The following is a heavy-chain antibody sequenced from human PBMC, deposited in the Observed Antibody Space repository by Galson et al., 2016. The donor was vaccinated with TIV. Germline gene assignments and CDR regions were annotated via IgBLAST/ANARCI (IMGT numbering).Heavy chain of an antibody. CDR2: ISYDGTNR. D-gene: IGHD1-26*01. Sequence: SLRLSCAVSGFSVSRNAMHWVRQAPGRGLEWVAVISYDGTNRYYADSVKGRLTISRDNSRNKLYLQMNSVTTEDTALYYCATSTVGENIYYYGMDVWGQGTPVTVSS. V-gene: IGHV3-30-3*01. J-gene: IGHJ6*02. CDR1: GFSVSRNA. CDR3: ATSTVGENIYYYGMDV.